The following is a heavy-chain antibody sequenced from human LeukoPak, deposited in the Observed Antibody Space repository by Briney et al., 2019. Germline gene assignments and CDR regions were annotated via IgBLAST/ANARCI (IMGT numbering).Heavy chain of an antibody. D-gene: IGHD3-22*01. Sequence: SETLSLTCAVSGGSISSGGYSWSWIRQPPGKGLEWIGYIYHSGSTYYNPSLKSRVTISVDRSKNQFSLKLSSVTAADTAVYYCARDYYDSSGYYPNYYGMDVWGQGTTVTVSS. CDR2: IYHSGST. V-gene: IGHV4-30-2*01. CDR1: GGSISSGGYS. CDR3: ARDYYDSSGYYPNYYGMDV. J-gene: IGHJ6*02.